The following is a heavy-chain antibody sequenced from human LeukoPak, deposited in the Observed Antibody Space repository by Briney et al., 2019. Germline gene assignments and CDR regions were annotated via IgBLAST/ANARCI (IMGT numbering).Heavy chain of an antibody. CDR1: GGSISSSSYY. J-gene: IGHJ5*02. V-gene: IGHV4-39*07. D-gene: IGHD3-10*01. Sequence: PSETLSLTCTVSGGSISSSSYYWGWIRQPPGKGLEWIGSIYYSGSTYYNPSLKSRVTISVDTSKNQFSLKLSSVTAADTAVYYCAREVSYYYGSGSVNWFDPWAQGTLVTVSS. CDR2: IYYSGST. CDR3: AREVSYYYGSGSVNWFDP.